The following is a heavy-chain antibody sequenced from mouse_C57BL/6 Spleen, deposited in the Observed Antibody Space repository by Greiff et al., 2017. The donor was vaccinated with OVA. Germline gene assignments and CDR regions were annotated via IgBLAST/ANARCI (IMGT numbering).Heavy chain of an antibody. CDR1: GYAFSSSW. V-gene: IGHV1-82*01. CDR3: APFGNRDY. J-gene: IGHJ2*01. CDR2: IYPGDGDT. Sequence: VQLKESGPELVKPGASVKLSCKASGYAFSSSWMNWVKQRPGKGLEWIGRIYPGDGDTNYNGKFKGKATLTADKSSSTAYMQLSSLTSEDSAVYFCAPFGNRDYWGQGTTLTVSA. D-gene: IGHD2-1*01.